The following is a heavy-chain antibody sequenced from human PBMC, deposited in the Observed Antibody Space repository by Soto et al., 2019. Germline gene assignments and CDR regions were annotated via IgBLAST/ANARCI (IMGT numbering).Heavy chain of an antibody. CDR2: IIPIFGTA. CDR1: GGTFSSYA. V-gene: IGHV1-69*13. J-gene: IGHJ6*02. CDR3: ASIDLLAARVTNYYYYGMDV. D-gene: IGHD6-6*01. Sequence: ASVKVSCKASGGTFSSYAISWVRQAPGQGLEWMGGIIPIFGTANYAQKFQGRVTITADESTSTAYMELSSLRSEDTAVYYCASIDLLAARVTNYYYYGMDVWGQGTTVTVSS.